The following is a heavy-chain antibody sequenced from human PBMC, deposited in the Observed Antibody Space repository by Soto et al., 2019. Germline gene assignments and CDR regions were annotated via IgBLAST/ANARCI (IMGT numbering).Heavy chain of an antibody. Sequence: SETLSLTCTVSGGYVYSYYWTWIRQPPGKGLEWIGYIHYSGSTNYNPSLKNRITISVDMSKNQVSLKLSSVTAADTAVYYCARNIAYSDLWSGYFDHWGQGPLVTVSS. D-gene: IGHD3-3*01. V-gene: IGHV4-59*02. CDR3: ARNIAYSDLWSGYFDH. J-gene: IGHJ4*02. CDR2: IHYSGST. CDR1: GGYVYSYY.